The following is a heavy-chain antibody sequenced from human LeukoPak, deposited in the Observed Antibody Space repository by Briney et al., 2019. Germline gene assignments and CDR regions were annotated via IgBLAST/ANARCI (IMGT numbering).Heavy chain of an antibody. CDR3: LDLGSPQRADM. J-gene: IGHJ3*02. V-gene: IGHV3-15*01. D-gene: IGHD1-26*01. Sequence: GESLRLSCAASGFAFSDAWMDWVRQAPGKGLEWVGRIKSAVNGGTTDYAAPVKGRFTISRDDSQNTLFLQMNSLKTEDTAVYYCLDLGSPQRADMWGQGTMVTVSS. CDR2: IKSAVNGGTT. CDR1: GFAFSDAW.